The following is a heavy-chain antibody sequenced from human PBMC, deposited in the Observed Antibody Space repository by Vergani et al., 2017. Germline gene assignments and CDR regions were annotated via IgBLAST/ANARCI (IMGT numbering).Heavy chain of an antibody. CDR2: ISSSSSYI. CDR1: GGSISSGGYY. CDR3: AREGTAITAMAPGYYFDY. J-gene: IGHJ4*02. D-gene: IGHD5-18*01. V-gene: IGHV3-11*06. Sequence: QVQLQESGPGLVKPSQTLSLTCTVSGGSISSGGYYWSWIRQHPGKGLEWVSSISSSSSYIYYADSVKGRFTISRDNAKNTLYLQMYSLRAADTAVYYCAREGTAITAMAPGYYFDYLGQGTLVTVSS.